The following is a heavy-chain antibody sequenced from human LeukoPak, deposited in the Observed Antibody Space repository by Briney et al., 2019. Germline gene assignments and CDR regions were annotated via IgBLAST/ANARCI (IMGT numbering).Heavy chain of an antibody. Sequence: GASVKVSCKASGYNFPAYFMHWVRQAPGQGLEWMGRINPNGGDTNYAQKFQGRVTMARDTSISTAYMELSSLRSDDTAVYYCARVGHTSSWSNFDYWGQGTLVTVSS. J-gene: IGHJ4*02. CDR2: INPNGGDT. CDR3: ARVGHTSSWSNFDY. V-gene: IGHV1-2*06. CDR1: GYNFPAYF. D-gene: IGHD6-13*01.